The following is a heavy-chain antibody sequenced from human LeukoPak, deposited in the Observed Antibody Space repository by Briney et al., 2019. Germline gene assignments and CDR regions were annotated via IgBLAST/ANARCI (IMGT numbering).Heavy chain of an antibody. D-gene: IGHD6-13*01. CDR3: VRGSQWNPGIAAAGNFGY. V-gene: IGHV3-21*01. Sequence: GGSLRLSCAASGLSFSSYSMNWVRQPPGEGLEWVSSISGGSSYIYYADSVKGRFTISKDNAKKSLYLQMNSLRAEDTAVYFCVRGSQWNPGIAAAGNFGYWGQGTLVTVSS. CDR2: ISGGSSYI. J-gene: IGHJ4*02. CDR1: GLSFSSYS.